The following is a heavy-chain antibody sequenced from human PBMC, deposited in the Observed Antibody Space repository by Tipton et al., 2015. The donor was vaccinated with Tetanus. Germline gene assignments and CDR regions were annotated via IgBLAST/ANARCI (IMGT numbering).Heavy chain of an antibody. J-gene: IGHJ5*02. CDR3: ARATSTGPAYNWFDP. V-gene: IGHV4-30-2*01. CDR2: MYYSGTT. CDR1: GGSISSGGYS. Sequence: LRLSCAVSGGSISSGGYSWTWIRQPPGKGLQWIGYMYYSGTTHYNPSLKSRVTISIDRSKNQLPLKLTSVTAADTAVYYCARATSTGPAYNWFDPWGQGTLVTVSS. D-gene: IGHD2-8*02.